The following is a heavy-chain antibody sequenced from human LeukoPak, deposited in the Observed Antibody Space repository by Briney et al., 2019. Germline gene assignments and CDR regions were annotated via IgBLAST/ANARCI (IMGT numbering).Heavy chain of an antibody. CDR1: GFTFSNFW. V-gene: IGHV3-7*02. J-gene: IGHJ4*02. Sequence: QAGGSLRLSCAASGFTFSNFWMTWVRQAPGKGLEWVAIIKQDGSQKYYVDSVKGRFTISRDNARNSLYLQMNSLRAEDTAVYYCARVGSIAAAGTPDYWGQGTLVTVSS. CDR2: IKQDGSQK. CDR3: ARVGSIAAAGTPDY. D-gene: IGHD6-13*01.